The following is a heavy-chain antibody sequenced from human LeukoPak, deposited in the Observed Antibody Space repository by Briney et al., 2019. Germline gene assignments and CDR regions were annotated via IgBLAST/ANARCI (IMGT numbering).Heavy chain of an antibody. D-gene: IGHD6-19*01. CDR1: GYTFTGYY. J-gene: IGHJ4*02. CDR3: ARVGDSSGGIVFDY. V-gene: IGHV1-2*02. Sequence: GASVNVSCKASGYTFTGYYMHWVRQAPGPGHGWMGCVNPNSGGTNAAQKFQGRVTMNRDTSISTAYVELSRLRSDDTAVYYSARVGDSSGGIVFDYWGQRTRVTVSS. CDR2: VNPNSGGT.